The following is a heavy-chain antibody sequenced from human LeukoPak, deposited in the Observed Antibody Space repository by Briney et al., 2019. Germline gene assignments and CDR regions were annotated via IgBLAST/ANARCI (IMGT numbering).Heavy chain of an antibody. CDR3: ARGDGVYVY. Sequence: GGSLRLSCAASGFPFSSYAISWVRQAPGQGLEWVSVIYFGGTTYYADSVKGRFTISRDNSKNTVYLQMNSLRVGDTAVYYCARGDGVYVYWGQGTLVTVSS. CDR1: GFPFSSYA. D-gene: IGHD5/OR15-5a*01. CDR2: IYFGGTT. V-gene: IGHV3-53*01. J-gene: IGHJ4*02.